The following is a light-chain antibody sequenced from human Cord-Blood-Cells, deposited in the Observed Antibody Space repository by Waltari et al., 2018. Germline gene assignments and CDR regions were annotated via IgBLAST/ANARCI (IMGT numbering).Light chain of an antibody. CDR2: EGS. Sequence: QSALTQPASVSGSPGQSITISCTGTSSDVGSYNLVSWYQQHPGKAPKLMIYEGSKRPSGVSKRVSGSKSDNTASLTISGLQAEDESDYYCCSYAGSSTVFGGGTKLTVL. J-gene: IGLJ3*02. V-gene: IGLV2-23*01. CDR3: CSYAGSSTV. CDR1: SSDVGSYNL.